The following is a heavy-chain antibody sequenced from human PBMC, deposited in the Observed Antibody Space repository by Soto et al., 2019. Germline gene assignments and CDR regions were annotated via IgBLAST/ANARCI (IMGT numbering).Heavy chain of an antibody. D-gene: IGHD3-9*01. V-gene: IGHV3-21*04. CDR1: GFTFSSYS. CDR3: AGGPLGFYDILTGYSDRTWFDP. CDR2: ISSSSSYI. J-gene: IGHJ5*02. Sequence: GGSLRLSCAASGFTFSSYSMNWVRQAPGKGLEWVSSISSSSSYIYYADSVKGRFTISRDNAENSLYLQMNSLRAEDTAVYYCAGGPLGFYDILTGYSDRTWFDPWGQGTLVTVSS.